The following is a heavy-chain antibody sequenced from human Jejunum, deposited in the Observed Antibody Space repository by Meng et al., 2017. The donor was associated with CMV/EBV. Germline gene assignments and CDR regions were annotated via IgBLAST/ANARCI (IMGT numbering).Heavy chain of an antibody. Sequence: SCQSSGYTFTDYSVHWVRQAPGQGLEWMGRVITNTGGTNYAQRFQGRVTMTRGTSASTGYMELNSLRSDDTAVYYCARGHNFGFQYWGQGTLVTVSS. CDR1: GYTFTDYS. CDR2: VITNTGGT. CDR3: ARGHNFGFQY. D-gene: IGHD5-18*01. J-gene: IGHJ4*02. V-gene: IGHV1-2*06.